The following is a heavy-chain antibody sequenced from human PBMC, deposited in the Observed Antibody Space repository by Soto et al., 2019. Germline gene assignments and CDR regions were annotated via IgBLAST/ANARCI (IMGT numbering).Heavy chain of an antibody. CDR1: GYTFTSYW. J-gene: IGHJ6*02. V-gene: IGHV5-51*01. CDR3: ARPFGMDV. CDR2: IYPADSNT. Sequence: PGESLKISCQGSGYTFTSYWIGWVRQMPGKGLEWVAIIYPADSNTRYSPSFRGQVTISADKSISTAYLQWSSLKASDTAIYYCARPFGMDVWGRGTTVTVSS.